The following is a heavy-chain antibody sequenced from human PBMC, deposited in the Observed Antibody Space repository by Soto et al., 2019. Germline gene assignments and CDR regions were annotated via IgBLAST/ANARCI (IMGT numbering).Heavy chain of an antibody. D-gene: IGHD5-12*01. Sequence: HPGGSLRLSCAASGFTFSSYGMHWVRQAPGKGLEWVAVISYDGSNKYYADSVKGRFTISRDNSKNTLYLQMNSLRAEDTAVYYCAKGGRWLQFQAFDYWGQGTLVTVSS. CDR3: AKGGRWLQFQAFDY. CDR2: ISYDGSNK. J-gene: IGHJ4*02. V-gene: IGHV3-30*18. CDR1: GFTFSSYG.